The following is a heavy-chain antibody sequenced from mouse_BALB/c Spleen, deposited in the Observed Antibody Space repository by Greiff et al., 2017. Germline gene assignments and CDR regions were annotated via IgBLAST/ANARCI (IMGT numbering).Heavy chain of an antibody. J-gene: IGHJ4*01. Sequence: QVQLQQSGPELVKPGASVKISCKASGYSFTSYYIHWVKQRPGQGLEWIGWIFPGSGNTKYNEKFKGKATLTADTSSSTAYMQLSSLTSEDSAVYVCARETARATDDAMDYWGQGTSVTVSS. CDR1: GYSFTSYY. V-gene: IGHV1-66*01. CDR2: IFPGSGNT. CDR3: ARETARATDDAMDY. D-gene: IGHD3-2*01.